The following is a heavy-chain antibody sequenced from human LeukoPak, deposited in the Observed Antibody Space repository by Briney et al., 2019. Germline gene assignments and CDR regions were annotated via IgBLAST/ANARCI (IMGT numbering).Heavy chain of an antibody. Sequence: GASVKVSCKAPGYTFTSYGISWVRQAPGQGLEWMGWISAYNGNTNYAQKVQGRVTMTTDTSTSTAYMELRSLRSDDTAVYYCARGGEIAVAGVDWFDPWGQGTLVTVSS. CDR3: ARGGEIAVAGVDWFDP. V-gene: IGHV1-18*01. D-gene: IGHD6-19*01. CDR1: GYTFTSYG. CDR2: ISAYNGNT. J-gene: IGHJ5*02.